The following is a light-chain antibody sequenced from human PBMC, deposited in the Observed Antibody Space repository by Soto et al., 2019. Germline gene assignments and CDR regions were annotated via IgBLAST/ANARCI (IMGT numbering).Light chain of an antibody. V-gene: IGKV1-5*03. Sequence: DIQMTHSHSTLSGSVGDRVTITCRASQTISSWLAWYQQKPGKAPKLLIYKASTLKSGVPSRFSGSGSGTEFTLTISSLQPDDFATYYCQHYNSYSEAFGQGTKVDIK. CDR2: KAS. J-gene: IGKJ1*01. CDR3: QHYNSYSEA. CDR1: QTISSW.